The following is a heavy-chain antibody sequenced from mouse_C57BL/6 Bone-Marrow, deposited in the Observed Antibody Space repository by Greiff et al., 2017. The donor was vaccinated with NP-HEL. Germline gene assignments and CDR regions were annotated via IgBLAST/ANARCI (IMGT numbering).Heavy chain of an antibody. J-gene: IGHJ2*01. CDR1: GFTFSDYG. V-gene: IGHV5-17*01. CDR3: ARPGLGYFYY. D-gene: IGHD2-4*01. Sequence: EVQLQESGGGLVKPGGSLKLSCAASGFTFSDYGMYWVRQAPEKGLEWVAYISSGSSTIYYADTVKGRFTISSDNAKNTLFLQMTRLRSEDTAMYYCARPGLGYFYYWGQGTTLTVSS. CDR2: ISSGSSTI.